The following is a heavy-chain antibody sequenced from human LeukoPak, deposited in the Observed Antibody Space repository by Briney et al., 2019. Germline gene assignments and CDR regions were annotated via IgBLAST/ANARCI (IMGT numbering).Heavy chain of an antibody. D-gene: IGHD3-22*01. CDR1: GGTFSIYA. Sequence: ASVKVSCKASGGTFSIYAISWVRQAPGQGLEWMGRIIPILGIANYAQKFQGRVTITADKSTSTAYMELSSLRSEDTAVYYCASCPYYYDSSGYYYGEKNYFDYWGQGTLVTVSS. J-gene: IGHJ4*02. CDR3: ASCPYYYDSSGYYYGEKNYFDY. V-gene: IGHV1-69*04. CDR2: IIPILGIA.